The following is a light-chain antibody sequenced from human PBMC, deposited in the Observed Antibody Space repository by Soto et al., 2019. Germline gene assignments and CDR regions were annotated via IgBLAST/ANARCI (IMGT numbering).Light chain of an antibody. CDR2: DAS. V-gene: IGKV1-9*01. Sequence: IQLTQSPSSLSASVGDRVTVTCRASDDITNYLAWYQQKAGKAPKLLIYDASTLYSGVPSRFSGSGSGTDFTLTISGLQPEDFAVYYCHQYGSSPLTFGGGTKVEI. CDR3: HQYGSSPLT. CDR1: DDITNY. J-gene: IGKJ4*01.